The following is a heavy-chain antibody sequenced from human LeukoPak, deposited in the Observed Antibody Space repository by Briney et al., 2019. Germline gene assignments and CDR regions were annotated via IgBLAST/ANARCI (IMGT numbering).Heavy chain of an antibody. D-gene: IGHD3-3*01. V-gene: IGHV3-21*01. CDR2: ISSSSSYI. Sequence: GGSLRLSCAASGFTFSSYSMNWVRQAPGKGLEWVPSISSSSSYIYSADSVKGRFTISRDNAKNSLYLQMNSLRAEDTAVYYCARDFGVVTDSDYWGQGTLVTVSS. CDR3: ARDFGVVTDSDY. CDR1: GFTFSSYS. J-gene: IGHJ4*02.